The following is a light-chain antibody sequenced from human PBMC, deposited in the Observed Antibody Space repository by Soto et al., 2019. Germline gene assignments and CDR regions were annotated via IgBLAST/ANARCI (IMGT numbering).Light chain of an antibody. CDR3: CSYAGSSTLYV. Sequence: QSALTQPRSVSGSPGQSVTISCTGTSSDVGGYNYVSWYQQHPGKAPKLMIYDVSERPSGVPDRFSGSKSGNTASLTISGLQAEDEADYYCCSYAGSSTLYVFGTGTKLTVL. V-gene: IGLV2-11*01. CDR1: SSDVGGYNY. J-gene: IGLJ1*01. CDR2: DVS.